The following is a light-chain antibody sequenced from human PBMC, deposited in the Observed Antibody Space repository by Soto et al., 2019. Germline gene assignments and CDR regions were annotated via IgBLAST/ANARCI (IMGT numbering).Light chain of an antibody. J-gene: IGLJ1*01. CDR3: CSDAGSSTYV. CDR1: SSDVGSYNF. CDR2: EVS. V-gene: IGLV2-23*02. Sequence: QSVLTQPPSVSGSPGQSVTISCSGTSSDVGSYNFVSWYQQHPGKAPKVMIFEVSKRPSGVSDRFSGSKSGNTASLTISGLQAEDEADYYCCSDAGSSTYVFGTGTKVTVL.